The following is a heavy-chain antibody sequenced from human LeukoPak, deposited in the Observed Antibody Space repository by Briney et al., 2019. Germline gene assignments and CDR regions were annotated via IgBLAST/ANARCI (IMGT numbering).Heavy chain of an antibody. CDR3: ARDLGQYYDTSDNWFDP. CDR1: GFIFSSYS. J-gene: IGHJ5*02. CDR2: ISSSSSYI. Sequence: GGSLRLSCAASGFIFSSYSMNWVRQAPGKGLEWVSSISSSSSYIYYADSVKGRFTISRDNAKNSLYLQMNTLRAEDTAVYYCARDLGQYYDTSDNWFDPWGQGTLVTVSS. V-gene: IGHV3-21*01. D-gene: IGHD3-22*01.